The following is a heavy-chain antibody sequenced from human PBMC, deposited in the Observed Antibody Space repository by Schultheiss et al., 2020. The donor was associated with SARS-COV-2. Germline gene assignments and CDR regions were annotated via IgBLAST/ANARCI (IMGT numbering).Heavy chain of an antibody. Sequence: ESLKISCAASGFTVSSNYMSWIRQPPGKGLEWIGSIYTSGSTNYNPSLKSRVTISVDTSKNQFSLKLSSVTAADTAVYYCARAKWGYCSSTSCDDYYYYGMDVWGQGTTVTVSS. CDR3: ARAKWGYCSSTSCDDYYYYGMDV. D-gene: IGHD2-2*01. CDR1: GFTVSSNY. V-gene: IGHV4-4*08. J-gene: IGHJ6*02. CDR2: IYTSGST.